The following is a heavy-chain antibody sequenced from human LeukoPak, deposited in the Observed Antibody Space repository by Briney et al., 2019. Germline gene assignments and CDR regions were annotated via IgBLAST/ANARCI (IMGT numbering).Heavy chain of an antibody. CDR3: ARGWVLGTYYFDY. CDR1: GGSISGSSYY. D-gene: IGHD1-1*01. J-gene: IGHJ4*02. V-gene: IGHV4-39*02. Sequence: SETLSLTCTVSGGSISGSSYYWGWIRQPPGKGLEWIGSIYYSGSTYYNPSLKSRVTISVDTSKNQFSLKLNSVTATDTAVYYCARGWVLGTYYFDYWGQGTLVTVSS. CDR2: IYYSGST.